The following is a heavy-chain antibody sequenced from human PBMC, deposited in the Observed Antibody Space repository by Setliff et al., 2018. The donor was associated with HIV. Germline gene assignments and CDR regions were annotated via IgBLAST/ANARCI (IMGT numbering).Heavy chain of an antibody. CDR1: GGSITSGGFY. CDR2: IYYSGST. Sequence: PSETLSLTCTVSGGSITSGGFYWSWIRQHPGKGLEWIGYIYYSGSTYYSPSLKSRLTVSLDTPKNQFSLKLTSVTAADTAVYYCARSYCSRTSCYRSPPDAFDIWGQGTMVTVSS. CDR3: ARSYCSRTSCYRSPPDAFDI. V-gene: IGHV4-31*03. J-gene: IGHJ3*02. D-gene: IGHD2-2*02.